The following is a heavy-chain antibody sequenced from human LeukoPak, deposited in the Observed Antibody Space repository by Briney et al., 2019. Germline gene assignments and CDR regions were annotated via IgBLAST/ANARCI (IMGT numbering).Heavy chain of an antibody. CDR2: ISGSGGST. J-gene: IGHJ4*02. CDR3: AKSRDFWSGYYTGPIDY. D-gene: IGHD3-3*01. V-gene: IGHV3-23*01. CDR1: GFTFSSYA. Sequence: GGSLRLSCAASGFTFSSYAMSWVRQAPGKGLEWVSAISGSGGSTYYADSVKGRFTISRDNSKNTLYLQMNSLRAEDTAVYYCAKSRDFWSGYYTGPIDYWGQGTLVTVSS.